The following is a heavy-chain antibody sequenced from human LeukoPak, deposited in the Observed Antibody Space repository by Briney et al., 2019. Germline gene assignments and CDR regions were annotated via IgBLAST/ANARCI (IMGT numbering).Heavy chain of an antibody. D-gene: IGHD6-19*01. V-gene: IGHV3-7*04. CDR2: IDQHGSEK. CDR3: VRGRGDSSGWIY. Sequence: GGPLRLSCAASGFTFSTYWMSWVRQAPGKGLEWMASIDQHGSEKYYVDSVKGRFTISRDNAKNSLYLQVNSLRAEDTAVYYCVRGRGDSSGWIYWGQGTLVTVSS. J-gene: IGHJ4*02. CDR1: GFTFSTYW.